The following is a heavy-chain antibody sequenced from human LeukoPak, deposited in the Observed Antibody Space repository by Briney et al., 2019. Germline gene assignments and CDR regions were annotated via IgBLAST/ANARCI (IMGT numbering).Heavy chain of an antibody. CDR1: GFTVSSNY. CDR3: AKDMGYCSSTSCQGSDP. J-gene: IGHJ5*02. CDR2: IRYDGSNK. Sequence: GGSLRLSCAASGFTVSSNYMSWVRQAPGKGLEWVAFIRYDGSNKYYADSVKGRFTISRDNSKNTLYLQMNSLRAEDTAVYYCAKDMGYCSSTSCQGSDPWGQGTLVTVSS. V-gene: IGHV3-30*02. D-gene: IGHD2-2*01.